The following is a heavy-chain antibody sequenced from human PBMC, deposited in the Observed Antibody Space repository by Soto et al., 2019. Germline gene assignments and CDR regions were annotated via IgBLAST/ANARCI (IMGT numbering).Heavy chain of an antibody. Sequence: GESLKISCKGSGYSFTSYWISWVRQMPGKGLEWMGRIDPSDSYTNYSPSFQGHVTISADKSISTAYLQWSSLKASDTAMYYCARQIYDSDTGPNFQYSFDSWGQGTPVTVSS. V-gene: IGHV5-10-1*01. D-gene: IGHD3-22*01. CDR1: GYSFTSYW. CDR3: ARQIYDSDTGPNFQYSFDS. CDR2: IDPSDSYT. J-gene: IGHJ4*02.